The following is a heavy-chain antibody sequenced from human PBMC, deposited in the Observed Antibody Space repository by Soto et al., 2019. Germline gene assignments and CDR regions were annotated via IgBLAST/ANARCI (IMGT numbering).Heavy chain of an antibody. J-gene: IGHJ6*03. CDR3: ARLMDGSGSHQFKPHYYYYMDV. V-gene: IGHV4-39*01. CDR2: IYYSGST. Sequence: PSETLSLTCTVSGGSISSSSYYWGWIRQPPGKGLEWIGSIYYSGSTYYNPSLKSRVTISVDTSKNQFSLKLSSVTAADTAVYYCARLMDGSGSHQFKPHYYYYMDVWGKGTTVTVSS. CDR1: GGSISSSSYY. D-gene: IGHD3-10*01.